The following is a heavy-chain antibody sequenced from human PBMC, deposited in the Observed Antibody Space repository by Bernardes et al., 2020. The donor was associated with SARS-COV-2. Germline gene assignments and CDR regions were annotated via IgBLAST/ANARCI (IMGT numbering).Heavy chain of an antibody. Sequence: GGSLRLSCAASGFTFVSYAMHWVRQTSGKRPEWVAIISYDGGTEYYADSVKGRFTVSRDNSKKTLSLQMNNLRADDTAVYYCARERPVNTDFLTYIFDIWGQGTMVTVSS. D-gene: IGHD2-21*01. CDR3: ARERPVNTDFLTYIFDI. CDR1: GFTFVSYA. CDR2: ISYDGGTE. J-gene: IGHJ3*02. V-gene: IGHV3-30*04.